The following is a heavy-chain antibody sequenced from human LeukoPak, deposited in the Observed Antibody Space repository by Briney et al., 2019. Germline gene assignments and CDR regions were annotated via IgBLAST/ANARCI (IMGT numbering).Heavy chain of an antibody. CDR2: INPSGGST. CDR3: ASGITDYYYYYYMDV. D-gene: IGHD3-16*01. V-gene: IGHV1-46*01. Sequence: ASVKVSCKASGYTFTSYYMHWVRQAPGQGLEWMGIINPSGGSTSYAQKFQGGVTMTRDMSTSTVYMELSSLRSEDTAVYYCASGITDYYYYYYMDVWGKGTTVTVSS. CDR1: GYTFTSYY. J-gene: IGHJ6*03.